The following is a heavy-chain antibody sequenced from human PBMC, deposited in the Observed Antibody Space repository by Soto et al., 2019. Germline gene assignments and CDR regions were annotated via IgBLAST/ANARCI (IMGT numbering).Heavy chain of an antibody. V-gene: IGHV5-51*01. CDR1: RYSFTSYW. D-gene: IGHD3-22*01. CDR2: IYPGDSDT. Sequence: GESLKISCKGSRYSFTSYWIGWVRQMPGKGLEWMGIIYPGDSDTRYSPSFQGQVTISADKSISTAYLQWSSLKASDTAMYYCARQAHYYDSSGYPENWFDPWGQGTLVTVSS. CDR3: ARQAHYYDSSGYPENWFDP. J-gene: IGHJ5*02.